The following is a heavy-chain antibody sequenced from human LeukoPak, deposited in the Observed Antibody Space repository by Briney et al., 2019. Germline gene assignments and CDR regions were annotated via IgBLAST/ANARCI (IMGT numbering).Heavy chain of an antibody. CDR1: GFTFSRYA. CDR3: ARDTPEASSGYSDY. Sequence: GGSLRLSCAASGFTFSRYAMHWVRQAPGKGLEWVAVISYDGSNKYYADSVKGRFTISRDNSKNTLYLQMNSLRAEDTAVYYCARDTPEASSGYSDYWGQGTLVTVSS. J-gene: IGHJ4*02. CDR2: ISYDGSNK. D-gene: IGHD3-22*01. V-gene: IGHV3-30-3*01.